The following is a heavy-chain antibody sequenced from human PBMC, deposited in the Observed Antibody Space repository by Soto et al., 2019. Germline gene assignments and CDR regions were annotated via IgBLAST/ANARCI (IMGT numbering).Heavy chain of an antibody. CDR3: ARYVYGVTRYDAFDI. CDR1: GGTFSSYT. J-gene: IGHJ3*02. V-gene: IGHV1-69*02. CDR2: IIPILGIA. D-gene: IGHD1-20*01. Sequence: QVQLVQSGAEVKKPGSSVKVSCKASGGTFSSYTISWVRQAPGQGLEWMGRIIPILGIANYAQKFQGRVTITADKSTSTAYMELSSLRSEDTAVYYWARYVYGVTRYDAFDIWGQGTMVTVSS.